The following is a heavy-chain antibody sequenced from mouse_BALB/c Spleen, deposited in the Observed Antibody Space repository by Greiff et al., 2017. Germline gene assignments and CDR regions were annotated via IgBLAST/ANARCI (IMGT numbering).Heavy chain of an antibody. J-gene: IGHJ4*01. D-gene: IGHD1-2*01. CDR2: IDPANGYT. V-gene: IGHV14-3*02. CDR3: AITTAIAMDY. Sequence: VQLKQSGAELVKPGASVKLSCTASGFNIKDTYMHWVKQRPEQGLEWIGRIDPANGYTKYDPKFQGKATISADTSSNTAYLQLSSLTSEDTAVYYCAITTAIAMDYWGQGTSVTVSS. CDR1: GFNIKDTY.